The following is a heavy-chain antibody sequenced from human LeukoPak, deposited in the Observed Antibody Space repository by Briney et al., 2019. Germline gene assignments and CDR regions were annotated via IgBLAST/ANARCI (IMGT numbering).Heavy chain of an antibody. CDR3: AKSLALSVWFGELFEGKYYFDY. D-gene: IGHD3-10*01. CDR1: GFTFHDYS. J-gene: IGHJ4*02. Sequence: GGSLRLPHAACGFTFHDYSLHCVRQAPGKGLEWVSLISGDGGSTYYADSVKGRFTISRDNSKNSLYLQMNSLRTEDTALYYCAKSLALSVWFGELFEGKYYFDYWGQGTLVTVSS. V-gene: IGHV3-43*02. CDR2: ISGDGGST.